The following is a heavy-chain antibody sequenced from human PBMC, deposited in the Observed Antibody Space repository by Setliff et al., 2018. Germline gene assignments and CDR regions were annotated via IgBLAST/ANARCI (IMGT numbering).Heavy chain of an antibody. J-gene: IGHJ6*04. CDR1: GGSISSYY. D-gene: IGHD3-9*01. CDR2: IYYSGGT. V-gene: IGHV4-39*01. Sequence: PSETLSLTCTVSGGSISSYYWGWIRQPPGKGLEWIGNIYYSGGTYYSPSLKSRVTISVDTSENQFSLNLRSVTAADTAVYYCARHALSFDSAWDVWGKGTTVTVSS. CDR3: ARHALSFDSAWDV.